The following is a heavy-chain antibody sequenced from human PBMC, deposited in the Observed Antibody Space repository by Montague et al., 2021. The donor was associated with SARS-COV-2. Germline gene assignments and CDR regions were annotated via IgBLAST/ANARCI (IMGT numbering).Heavy chain of an antibody. CDR1: GGSFGDYH. D-gene: IGHD3-22*01. J-gene: IGHJ4*02. CDR2: MNHSGNT. Sequence: SETLSLTCAVYGGSFGDYHWSWIRQPPGQGLEWIGEMNHSGNTNYNPSLKIRVTISSDTSKSQFSLNLSSVTAADTAVYYCARGLPGISMIVVVLLGASHYFDSWGQGTLVTVSS. V-gene: IGHV4-34*01. CDR3: ARGLPGISMIVVVLLGASHYFDS.